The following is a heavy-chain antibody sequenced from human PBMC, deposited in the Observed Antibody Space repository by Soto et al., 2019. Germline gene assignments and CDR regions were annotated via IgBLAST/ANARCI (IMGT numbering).Heavy chain of an antibody. V-gene: IGHV3-21*01. CDR2: ISSSSSYI. CDR3: GGGFYGAAIIGFDY. Sequence: EVQLVESGGGLVKPGGSLRLSCAASGFTFSSYSMNWVRQAPGKGLEWVSSISSSSSYIYYADSVKGRFTISRDNAKNALYRQMSSLRAEDTAVYYCGGGFYGAAIIGFDYWGQGTLVTVSA. CDR1: GFTFSSYS. D-gene: IGHD3-10*01. J-gene: IGHJ4*02.